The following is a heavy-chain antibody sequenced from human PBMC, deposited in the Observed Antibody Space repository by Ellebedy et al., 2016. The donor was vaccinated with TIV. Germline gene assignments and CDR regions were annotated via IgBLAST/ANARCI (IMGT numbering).Heavy chain of an antibody. D-gene: IGHD6-13*01. CDR3: ATEAAADPDWYLDL. V-gene: IGHV1-2*06. Sequence: AASVKVSCKASGYTFSGYYIHWVRQAPGEGLERMGRIKPNSGDTKYAQEFQGRVTMTTDTSISTAYMELSGLRSDDTAIYYCATEAAADPDWYLDLWGRGTLVTVSS. CDR2: IKPNSGDT. J-gene: IGHJ2*01. CDR1: GYTFSGYY.